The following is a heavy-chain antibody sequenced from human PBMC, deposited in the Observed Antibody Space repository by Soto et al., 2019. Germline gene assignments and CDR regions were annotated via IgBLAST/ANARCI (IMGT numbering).Heavy chain of an antibody. CDR3: ARDLGNPYYFNY. CDR2: INTANGIT. CDR1: GYTFTTYA. Sequence: QVQLVQSGAEVKKPGASVKVSCKASGYTFTTYAMHWVRQAPGQRLEWMGWINTANGITKYSQKIQGRVTITRDTSASTAYMELSSLKSEDTAVFYCARDLGNPYYFNYWGQGTLVTVSS. D-gene: IGHD3-16*01. V-gene: IGHV1-3*04. J-gene: IGHJ4*02.